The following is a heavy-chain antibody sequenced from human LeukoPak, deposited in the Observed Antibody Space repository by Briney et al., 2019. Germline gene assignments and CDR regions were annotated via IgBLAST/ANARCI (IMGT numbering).Heavy chain of an antibody. CDR3: ARDLGIAARPTFDY. CDR2: ISSSGSTI. CDR1: GFTFSSYE. D-gene: IGHD6-6*01. J-gene: IGHJ4*02. Sequence: GGSPRLSCAASGFTFSSYEMNWVRQAPGKGLEWVSYISSSGSTIYYADSVKGRFTISRDNAKNSLYLQMNSLRAEDTAVYYCARDLGIAARPTFDYWGQGTLVTVSS. V-gene: IGHV3-48*03.